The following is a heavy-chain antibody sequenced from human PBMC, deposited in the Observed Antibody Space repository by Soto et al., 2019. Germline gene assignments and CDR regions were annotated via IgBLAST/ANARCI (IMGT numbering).Heavy chain of an antibody. D-gene: IGHD5-12*01. CDR2: IWYDGSNK. J-gene: IGHJ6*02. CDR3: ARERGYSGYDSPRFYYCIDV. CDR1: GFTFSSYG. Sequence: QVQLVESGGGVVQPGRSLRLSCAASGFTFSSYGMHWVRQAPGKGLEWVAVIWYDGSNKWYADSVKGRFTISRDNSKNKLYLQMKSLRVEDTAVYSCARERGYSGYDSPRFYYCIDVWGQGTTVTVSS. V-gene: IGHV3-33*01.